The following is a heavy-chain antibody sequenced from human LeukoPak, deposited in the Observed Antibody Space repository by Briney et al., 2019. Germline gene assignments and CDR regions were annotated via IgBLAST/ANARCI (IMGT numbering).Heavy chain of an antibody. D-gene: IGHD3-3*01. CDR3: ARDFFGSATYLDY. V-gene: IGHV3-30-3*01. Sequence: PGGSLRLSYSASGFPFSTYAMHWVRQAPGKGLEWVAVISHDGDKKYYADSMKGRFTISRDNSKNTIYLQMDSLRPEDTAVYYCARDFFGSATYLDYWGQGSLVTVSS. CDR2: ISHDGDKK. CDR1: GFPFSTYA. J-gene: IGHJ4*02.